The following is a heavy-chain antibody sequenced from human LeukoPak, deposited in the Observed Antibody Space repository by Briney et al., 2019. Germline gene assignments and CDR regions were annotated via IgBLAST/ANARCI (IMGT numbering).Heavy chain of an antibody. Sequence: GGSLRLSCAASGFTFSNAWMSWVRQAPGKGLEWVGRIKSKTDGGTTDYAAPVKGRFTISRDDSKNTLYLQMNSLKTEDTAVYYCTTVDFGSVANWDYYFDYWGQGTLVTVSS. D-gene: IGHD1-7*01. CDR3: TTVDFGSVANWDYYFDY. J-gene: IGHJ4*02. CDR2: IKSKTDGGTT. V-gene: IGHV3-15*01. CDR1: GFTFSNAW.